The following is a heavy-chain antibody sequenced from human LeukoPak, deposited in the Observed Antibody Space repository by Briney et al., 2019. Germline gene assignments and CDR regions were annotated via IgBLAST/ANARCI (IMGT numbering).Heavy chain of an antibody. Sequence: SVKVSCKASGGTFSSYAISWVRQAPGQGLEWMGGITPIFGTANYAQKFQGRVTITADESTSTAYMELSSLRSEDTAVYYCAGNSGYDTPYYFDYWGQGTLVTVSS. CDR1: GGTFSSYA. J-gene: IGHJ4*02. V-gene: IGHV1-69*13. CDR2: ITPIFGTA. CDR3: AGNSGYDTPYYFDY. D-gene: IGHD5-12*01.